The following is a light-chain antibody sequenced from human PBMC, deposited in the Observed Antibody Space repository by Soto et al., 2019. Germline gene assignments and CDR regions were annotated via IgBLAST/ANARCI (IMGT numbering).Light chain of an antibody. Sequence: QSVLTQPPSASGSPGQSVTISCTGTSSDVGGYSSVAWFQHHPGKAPKLMIYEVSKRPSGVPDRFSGSKSGNTASLTVSRLQAEDEADYYCISYAGSNNYVFGTGTKVTVL. CDR3: ISYAGSNNYV. J-gene: IGLJ1*01. V-gene: IGLV2-8*01. CDR1: SSDVGGYSS. CDR2: EVS.